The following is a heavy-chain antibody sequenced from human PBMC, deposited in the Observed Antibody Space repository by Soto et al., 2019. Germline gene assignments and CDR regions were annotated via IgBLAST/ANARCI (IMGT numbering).Heavy chain of an antibody. V-gene: IGHV4-59*01. Sequence: QVQLQESGPGLVKPSETLSLTCTVSGGSISSYYWSWIRQPPGKGLEWIGYIYYSGSTNYNPSLKSRVTISVDTSKNQFSLKLSSVTAADTAVYYCARDPSAMVDAYFDYWGQGTLVTVSS. CDR1: GGSISSYY. J-gene: IGHJ4*02. CDR2: IYYSGST. D-gene: IGHD5-18*01. CDR3: ARDPSAMVDAYFDY.